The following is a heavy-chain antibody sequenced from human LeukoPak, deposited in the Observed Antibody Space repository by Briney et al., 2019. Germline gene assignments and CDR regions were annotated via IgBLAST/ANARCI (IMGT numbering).Heavy chain of an antibody. J-gene: IGHJ4*02. CDR1: GFTFDDYA. CDR2: ISWNSGNI. V-gene: IGHV3-9*01. D-gene: IGHD6-13*01. Sequence: SLRLSCAASGFTFDDYAMHWVRQAPGKGLEWVSGISWNSGNIGYADSVKGRFTISRDNAKNSLFLQMNSLRTEDTAFYYCARASVAAAPDYWGQGTLVTVSS. CDR3: ARASVAAAPDY.